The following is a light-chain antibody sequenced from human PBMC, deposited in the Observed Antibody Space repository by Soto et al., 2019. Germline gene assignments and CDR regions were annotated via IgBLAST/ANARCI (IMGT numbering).Light chain of an antibody. CDR1: SSDVGGYNY. CDR2: DVS. CDR3: SSYTSSSRYI. Sequence: QSALTQPASVSESPGQSITISCSGTSSDVGGYNYVSWYQQHPGKAPQLIIYDVSNRPSGVSNRFSGSKSGNTASLTISGLQAEDEADYYCSSYTSSSRYIFGTGTKLTVL. J-gene: IGLJ1*01. V-gene: IGLV2-14*03.